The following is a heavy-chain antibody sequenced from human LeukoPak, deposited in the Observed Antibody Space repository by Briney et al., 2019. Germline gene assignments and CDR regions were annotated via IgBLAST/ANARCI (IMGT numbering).Heavy chain of an antibody. Sequence: GGSLRLSCAASGFTFSSYGMSWVRQAPGKGVEWVSAISGSGGSTYYADSVKGRFTISRDNSKNTLYLQINSLRAEDTALYYCAKGKPAAGTFDYWGQGTLVTVSS. J-gene: IGHJ4*02. CDR2: ISGSGGST. D-gene: IGHD6-13*01. CDR1: GFTFSSYG. V-gene: IGHV3-23*01. CDR3: AKGKPAAGTFDY.